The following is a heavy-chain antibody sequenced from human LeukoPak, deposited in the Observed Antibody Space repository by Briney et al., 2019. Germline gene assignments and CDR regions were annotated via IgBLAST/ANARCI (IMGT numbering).Heavy chain of an antibody. CDR3: ARERRITMVQGVIISWFDP. D-gene: IGHD3-10*01. CDR2: IYYSGST. J-gene: IGHJ5*02. V-gene: IGHV4-59*01. CDR1: GGSISSYY. Sequence: SETLSLTCTVSGGSISSYYWSWIRQPPGKGLEWIGYIYYSGSTNYNPSLKSRVTISVDTSKNQFSLKLSSVTAADTAVYYCARERRITMVQGVIISWFDPWGQGTLVTVSS.